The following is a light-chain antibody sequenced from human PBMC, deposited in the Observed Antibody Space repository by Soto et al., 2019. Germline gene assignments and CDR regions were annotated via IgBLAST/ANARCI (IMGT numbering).Light chain of an antibody. Sequence: QSVLTQPRSVSGSPGQSVTISCTGTSSDVGGYNYVSWYQQHPGEAPKLMIYDVGKRPSGVPDRFSGSKSGNTASLTISGLQAEDEADYYCCSYAGSYSWVFGGGTKPTVL. V-gene: IGLV2-11*01. J-gene: IGLJ3*02. CDR2: DVG. CDR3: CSYAGSYSWV. CDR1: SSDVGGYNY.